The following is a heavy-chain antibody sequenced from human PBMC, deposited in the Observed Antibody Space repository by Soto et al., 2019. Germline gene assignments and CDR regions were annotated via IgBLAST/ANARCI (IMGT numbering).Heavy chain of an antibody. Sequence: QVQLQESGPGLVKPSETLSLTCTVSGGSISSFYWSWIRQPPGKGLEWIGYINYSWSSNHNPSLKSRVTISVDTSKNQFALKLTSVTAADTAIYYRARTLTTLTTPYFDYWGRGTLVTVSS. CDR2: INYSWSS. J-gene: IGHJ4*02. CDR3: ARTLTTLTTPYFDY. CDR1: GGSISSFY. D-gene: IGHD4-17*01. V-gene: IGHV4-59*01.